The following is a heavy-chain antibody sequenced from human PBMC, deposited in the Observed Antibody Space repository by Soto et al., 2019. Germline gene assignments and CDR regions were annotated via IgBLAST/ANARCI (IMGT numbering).Heavy chain of an antibody. V-gene: IGHV1-69*01. CDR2: IIPIFGTA. CDR1: GGTFSSYA. CDR3: ARVSIAVAGSKFWYFDL. D-gene: IGHD6-19*01. J-gene: IGHJ2*01. Sequence: QVQLVQSGAEVEKPGSSVKVSCKASGGTFSSYAISWVRQAPGQGLEWMGGIIPIFGTANYAQKFQGRVTITADESTSTAYMELSSLRSEDTAVYYCARVSIAVAGSKFWYFDLWGRGTLVTVSS.